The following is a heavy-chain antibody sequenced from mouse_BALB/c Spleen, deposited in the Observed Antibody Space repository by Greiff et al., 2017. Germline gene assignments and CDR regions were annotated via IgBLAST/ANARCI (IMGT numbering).Heavy chain of an antibody. CDR1: GYTFSSYW. J-gene: IGHJ1*01. CDR2: ILHGSGST. CDR3: ARRYYGSSYVGYFDV. D-gene: IGHD1-1*01. V-gene: IGHV1-9*01. Sequence: VQRVESGAELMKPGASVKISCKATGYTFSSYWIEWVKQRPGHGLEWIGEILHGSGSTNYNEKFKGKATFTADTSSNTAYMQLSSLTSEDSAVYYCARRYYGSSYVGYFDVWGAGTTVTVSS.